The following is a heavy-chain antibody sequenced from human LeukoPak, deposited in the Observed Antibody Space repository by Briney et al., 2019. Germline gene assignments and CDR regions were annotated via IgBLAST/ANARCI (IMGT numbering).Heavy chain of an antibody. J-gene: IGHJ3*02. CDR3: ARDRASGYSLDAFDI. D-gene: IGHD3-3*01. CDR1: GFTFSSYS. V-gene: IGHV3-21*01. CDR2: ISSSSYI. Sequence: GGSLRLSCAASGFTFSSYSMNWVRQAPGKGLEWVSSISSSSYIYYADSVKGRFTISRDNAKNSLYLQMNSLRAEDTAVYYCARDRASGYSLDAFDIWGQGTMVTVSS.